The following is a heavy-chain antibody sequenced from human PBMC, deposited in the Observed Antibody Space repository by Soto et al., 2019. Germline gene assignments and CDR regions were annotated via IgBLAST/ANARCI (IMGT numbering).Heavy chain of an antibody. J-gene: IGHJ4*02. CDR1: GFTFSIYS. CDR2: ISHSSDYI. CDR3: ARSPGRDGYNHFEY. D-gene: IGHD5-12*01. Sequence: GGSLRLSCAASGFTFSIYSMSWVRQAPGKGLEWVSSISHSSDYIYYTDSVKGRFTISRDNTKNSLYLQMNSLRAEDTAVYYCARSPGRDGYNHFEYWGQGTLVTVSS. V-gene: IGHV3-21*01.